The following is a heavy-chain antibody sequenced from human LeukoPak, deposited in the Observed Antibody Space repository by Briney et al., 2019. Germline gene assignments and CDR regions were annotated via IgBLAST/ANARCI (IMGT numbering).Heavy chain of an antibody. CDR1: GYTFTGYY. V-gene: IGHV1-2*02. CDR3: ARVGALYSSSWFDY. Sequence: ASVKVSCKASGYTFTGYYMHWVRQAPGQGLEWMGWINPNSGDTNYAQNFQGRVAMTRDTSISTAYMELSRLRSEDTAVYYCARVGALYSSSWFDYWGQGTLVTVSS. J-gene: IGHJ4*02. D-gene: IGHD6-13*01. CDR2: INPNSGDT.